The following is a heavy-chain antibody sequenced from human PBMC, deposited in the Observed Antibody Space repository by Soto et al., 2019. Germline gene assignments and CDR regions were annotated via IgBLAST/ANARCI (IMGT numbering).Heavy chain of an antibody. J-gene: IGHJ4*02. CDR2: AYPGDSDT. CDR3: ASCSSGYFYFDS. CDR1: GYSFSSHW. Sequence: PGESLNISWEGAGYSFSSHWIGWVRQMPGKGLEWMGIAYPGDSDTRYSPSFQGQVTISADKSISTAYLQWSSLRASDTAMYYCASCSSGYFYFDSWGQGTMVTVSS. V-gene: IGHV5-51*01. D-gene: IGHD3-22*01.